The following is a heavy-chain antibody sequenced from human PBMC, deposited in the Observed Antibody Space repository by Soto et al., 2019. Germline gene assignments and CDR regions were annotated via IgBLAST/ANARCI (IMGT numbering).Heavy chain of an antibody. CDR1: GFTFDDYT. CDR2: ISWDGGST. V-gene: IGHV3-43*01. J-gene: IGHJ4*02. Sequence: PGGSLRLSCAASGFTFDDYTMHWVRQAPGKGLEWVSLISWDGGSTYYADSVKGRFTISRDNSKNSLYLQMNSLRTEDTALYYCAKDMAVRGAPTPGVHSWGQGTLVTVSS. D-gene: IGHD3-10*01. CDR3: AKDMAVRGAPTPGVHS.